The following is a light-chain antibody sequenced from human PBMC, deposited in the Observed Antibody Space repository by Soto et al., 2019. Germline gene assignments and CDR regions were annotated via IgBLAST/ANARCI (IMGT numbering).Light chain of an antibody. V-gene: IGKV3-20*01. CDR2: GAS. CDR3: QQYGSSFT. CDR1: QSIPSNY. J-gene: IGKJ3*01. Sequence: EIVLTQSPGTLSLSPGERATLSCRASQSIPSNYLAWYQHKPGQPPRLLIYGASSRATGVPATFSGSGSGTDFTLTISRLEPDKSAVYYCQQYGSSFTFGPGTKVEIK.